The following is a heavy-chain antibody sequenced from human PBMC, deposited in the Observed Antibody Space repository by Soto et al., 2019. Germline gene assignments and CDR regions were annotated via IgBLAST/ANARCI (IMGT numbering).Heavy chain of an antibody. J-gene: IGHJ4*02. CDR1: GYTFTSYG. D-gene: IGHD2-15*01. CDR3: ARDGPAVAATLGVDY. Sequence: ASVKVSCKASGYTFTSYGISWVRQAPGQGLEWMGWISAYNGNTNYAQKLQGRVTMTTDTSTSTAYMELRSLRSDDTTVNYCARDGPAVAATLGVDYWGQGTLVTVSS. CDR2: ISAYNGNT. V-gene: IGHV1-18*01.